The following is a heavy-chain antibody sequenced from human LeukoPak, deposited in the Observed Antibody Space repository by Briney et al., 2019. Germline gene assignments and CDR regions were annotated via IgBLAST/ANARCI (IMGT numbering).Heavy chain of an antibody. CDR3: AKGTSDWYRFEF. Sequence: GGPLRLSCAASGFTFSKHAMSWVRQAPEQGLEWVSGISDSGGTTYYPDSVRGRFTISRDISKSTLYLKMNTLRADHTAVYYCAKGTSDWYRFEFWGQGTLVTVSS. CDR2: ISDSGGTT. D-gene: IGHD6-19*01. CDR1: GFTFSKHA. V-gene: IGHV3-23*01. J-gene: IGHJ4*02.